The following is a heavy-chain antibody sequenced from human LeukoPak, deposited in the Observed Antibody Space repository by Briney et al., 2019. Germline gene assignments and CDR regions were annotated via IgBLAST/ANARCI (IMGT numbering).Heavy chain of an antibody. CDR1: GGSFSGYY. Sequence: SETLSLTCAVYGGSFSGYYWSWIRQPPGKGLEWIGEINHSGSTNYNPSLKSRVTISVDTSKNQFSLKLSSVTAADTAVYYCARRRVYATEYDYWGQGTLVTVSS. CDR2: INHSGST. J-gene: IGHJ4*02. V-gene: IGHV4-34*01. CDR3: ARRRVYATEYDY. D-gene: IGHD2-8*01.